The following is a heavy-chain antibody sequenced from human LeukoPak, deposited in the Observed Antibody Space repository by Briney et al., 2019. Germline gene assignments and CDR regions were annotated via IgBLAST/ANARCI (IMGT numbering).Heavy chain of an antibody. J-gene: IGHJ5*02. CDR2: IYTSGST. Sequence: PGGSLRPSCAASGFTFSSYEMNWVRQAPGKGLEWIGRIYTSGSTNYNPSLKSRVTMSVDTSKNQFSLKLSSVTAADTAVYYCAGKYCSGGSCYDNWFDPWGQGTLVTVSS. V-gene: IGHV4-59*10. CDR3: AGKYCSGGSCYDNWFDP. CDR1: GFTFSSYE. D-gene: IGHD2-15*01.